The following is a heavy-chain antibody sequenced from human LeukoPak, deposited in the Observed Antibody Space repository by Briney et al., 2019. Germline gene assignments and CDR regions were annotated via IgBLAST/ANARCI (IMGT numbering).Heavy chain of an antibody. Sequence: GGSLRLSCAASGFTFSSYAMSWVRQAPGKGLEGVAAISGSGGSTYYADSVKGRFTIPRDNSKNTLYLQMNSLRAEDTAVYYCAKDKPLLRATGGFDYWGQGTLVTVSS. V-gene: IGHV3-23*01. CDR2: ISGSGGST. D-gene: IGHD1-26*01. CDR3: AKDKPLLRATGGFDY. J-gene: IGHJ4*02. CDR1: GFTFSSYA.